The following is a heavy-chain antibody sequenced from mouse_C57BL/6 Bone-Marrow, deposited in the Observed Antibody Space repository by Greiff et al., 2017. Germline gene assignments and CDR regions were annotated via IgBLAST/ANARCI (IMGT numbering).Heavy chain of an antibody. CDR1: GFTFSDFY. CDR2: SRNKANDYTT. V-gene: IGHV7-1*01. CDR3: ARDATTVVATGAMDY. Sequence: EVKLVESGGGLVQSGRSLRLSCATSGFTFSDFYMEWVRQAPGKGLEWIAASRNKANDYTTEYSASVKSRFIVSRDTSQSILYLQMNALRAEDTAIYYCARDATTVVATGAMDYWGQGTSVTVSS. D-gene: IGHD1-1*01. J-gene: IGHJ4*01.